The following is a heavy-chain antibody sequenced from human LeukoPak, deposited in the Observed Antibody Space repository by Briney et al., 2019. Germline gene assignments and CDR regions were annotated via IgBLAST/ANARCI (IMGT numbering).Heavy chain of an antibody. D-gene: IGHD3-10*01. CDR1: GGSISSGSYY. CDR2: VSQSGNT. Sequence: SSETLSLTCTVSGGSISSGSYYWSWIRQPAGKGLEWIGSVSQSGNTYYKSSLKSRVTVSIDTSKNEFSLILTSVTAADTAEYYCARHLYYSASAFWYIDLWGRGTLVIVSP. CDR3: ARHLYYSASAFWYIDL. V-gene: IGHV4-39*01. J-gene: IGHJ2*01.